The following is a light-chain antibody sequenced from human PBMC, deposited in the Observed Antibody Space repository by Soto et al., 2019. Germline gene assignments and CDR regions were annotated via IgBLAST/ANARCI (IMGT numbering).Light chain of an antibody. Sequence: IRMTQSPSSLSAATGDRVTITCRASQDIRSYLVWYQQKTGKAPKVLISGASTLQNGVPSRFSGSGSGTRFTLTISSLQSEDSATYYCQQHYSYTGTFGQGTRLEI. V-gene: IGKV1-8*01. CDR2: GAS. J-gene: IGKJ1*01. CDR1: QDIRSY. CDR3: QQHYSYTGT.